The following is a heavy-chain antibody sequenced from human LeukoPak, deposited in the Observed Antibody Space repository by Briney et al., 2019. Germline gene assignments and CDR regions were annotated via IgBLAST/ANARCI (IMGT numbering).Heavy chain of an antibody. CDR1: GFTFDDYA. D-gene: IGHD3-22*01. J-gene: IGHJ4*02. CDR3: AKETPDSSGYSFDS. CDR2: VSGDGGST. Sequence: GGSLRLCCAASGFTFDDYAMHWVRQAPGKGLEWVSLVSGDGGSTYYADSVKGRFTISRDNSKNSLHLQMTSLRTEDTALYYCAKETPDSSGYSFDSWGQGTLVTVSS. V-gene: IGHV3-43*02.